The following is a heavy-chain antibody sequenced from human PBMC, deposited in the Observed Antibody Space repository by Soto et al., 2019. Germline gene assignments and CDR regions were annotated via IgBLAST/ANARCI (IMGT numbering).Heavy chain of an antibody. CDR2: INHSRST. CDR3: ARGRIFGVVPPTYYYYGMDV. Sequence: QVQLQQWGAGLLKPSETLSLTCAVYGGSFSGYYWSWIRQPPGKGLEWIGEINHSRSTNYNPSLKSRVTISVDTSKNQFSLKLSSVTAADTAVYYCARGRIFGVVPPTYYYYGMDVWGQGTTVTVSS. V-gene: IGHV4-34*01. CDR1: GGSFSGYY. J-gene: IGHJ6*02. D-gene: IGHD3-3*01.